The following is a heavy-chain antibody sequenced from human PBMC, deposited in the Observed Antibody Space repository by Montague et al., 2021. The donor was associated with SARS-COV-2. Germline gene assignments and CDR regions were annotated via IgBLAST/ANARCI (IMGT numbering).Heavy chain of an antibody. CDR1: GFTFSSYA. V-gene: IGHV3-23*01. D-gene: IGHD5-18*01. Sequence: SLRLSCAASGFTFSSYAMSWVRQAPGKGLEWVSAISGSGGSTYYADSVKGRFTISRDNSKNTLYLQMNSLRAEDTAVYYCVLGYSGSAFGIWGQGTMVTVSS. CDR3: VLGYSGSAFGI. CDR2: ISGSGGST. J-gene: IGHJ3*02.